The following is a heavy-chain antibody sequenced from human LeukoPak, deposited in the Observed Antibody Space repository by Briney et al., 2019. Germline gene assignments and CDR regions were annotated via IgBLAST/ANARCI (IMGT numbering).Heavy chain of an antibody. J-gene: IGHJ4*02. CDR3: ARGGPHYDILTGLDY. D-gene: IGHD3-9*01. Sequence: GGSLRLSCAASRFTFSSYGMHWVRQAPGKGLEWVAVIWYDGSNKYYADSVKGRFTISRDNSKNTLYLQMNSLRAEDTAVYYCARGGPHYDILTGLDYWGQGTLVTVSS. CDR1: RFTFSSYG. V-gene: IGHV3-33*01. CDR2: IWYDGSNK.